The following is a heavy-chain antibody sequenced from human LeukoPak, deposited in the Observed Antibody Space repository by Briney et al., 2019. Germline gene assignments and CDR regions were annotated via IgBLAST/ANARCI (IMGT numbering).Heavy chain of an antibody. V-gene: IGHV3-66*04. D-gene: IGHD1-14*01. CDR2: IYNSGST. CDR1: GFTVGYNY. Sequence: GGSLRLSCAASGFTVGYNYMTWVRQAPGKGLEWVAAIYNSGSTYYADSVKGRFTISRDNSKNTMYLQMNSLKGEGTAVYYCARRSNPPGRIDHWGQGTLVTVSS. J-gene: IGHJ4*02. CDR3: ARRSNPPGRIDH.